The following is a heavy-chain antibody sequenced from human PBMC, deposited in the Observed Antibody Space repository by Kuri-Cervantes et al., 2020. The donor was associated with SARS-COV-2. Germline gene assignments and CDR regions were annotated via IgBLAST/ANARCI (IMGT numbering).Heavy chain of an antibody. Sequence: GESLKISCAASGFTFSSYAMSWVRGAPGKGLEWVAAISSGSYITHCADSVKGRFTISRDDSNNTLHLQMDSLRGEDTAVYYCAKSGSSSSSYVSRLDVWGKGTTVTVSS. J-gene: IGHJ6*04. CDR1: GFTFSSYA. CDR3: AKSGSSSSSYVSRLDV. D-gene: IGHD3-16*01. V-gene: IGHV3-23*01. CDR2: ISSGSYIT.